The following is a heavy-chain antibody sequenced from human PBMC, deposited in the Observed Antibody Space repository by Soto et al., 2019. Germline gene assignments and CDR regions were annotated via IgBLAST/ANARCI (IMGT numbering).Heavy chain of an antibody. J-gene: IGHJ5*02. CDR3: ARYCSGGSCHDH. CDR2: IYHNGNS. CDR1: GYSITDGYY. V-gene: IGHV4-38-2*01. Sequence: KPSETLSLTCAVSGYSITDGYYWGWIRQPPGKGLEWIGNIYHNGNSFYNPSLKSRVTMSADTSKNQFSLRLSFVTAADTAVYYCARYCSGGSCHDHWGQGTLVTVSS. D-gene: IGHD2-15*01.